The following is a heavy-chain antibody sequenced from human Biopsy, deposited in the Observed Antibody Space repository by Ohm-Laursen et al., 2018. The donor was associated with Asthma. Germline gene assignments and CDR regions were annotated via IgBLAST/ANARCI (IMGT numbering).Heavy chain of an antibody. D-gene: IGHD2-2*01. CDR3: ARKAGSCISRTCYSLGC. V-gene: IGHV1-69*13. CDR2: INSVFGTT. J-gene: IGHJ4*02. Sequence: SVKVSCKSLGGTFNTYVIGWVRQAPGQGLEWMGGINSVFGTTNYPQKFQDRVTITADDSTSTVYMELSSLRSEDTAVYYCARKAGSCISRTCYSLGCWGQGTLVTVSS. CDR1: GGTFNTYV.